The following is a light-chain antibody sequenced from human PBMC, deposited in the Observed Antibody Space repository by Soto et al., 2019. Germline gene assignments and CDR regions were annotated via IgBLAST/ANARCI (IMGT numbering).Light chain of an antibody. CDR3: SSYTSSSTLVV. CDR1: SSEVGGYNY. J-gene: IGLJ2*01. CDR2: EVS. V-gene: IGLV2-14*01. Sequence: QSALTQPASVSGSPGRSITISCTGTSSEVGGYNYVSWYQQHPGKAPKLMIYEVSNRPSGVSNRFSGSKSGNTASLTISGLQAEDEADYYCSSYTSSSTLVVFGGGTNLTVL.